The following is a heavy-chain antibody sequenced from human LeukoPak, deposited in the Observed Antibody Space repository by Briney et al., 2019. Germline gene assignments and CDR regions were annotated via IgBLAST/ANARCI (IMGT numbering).Heavy chain of an antibody. CDR3: ARLRHTSGWYKAFDF. CDR2: ISSSSSTI. CDR1: GFTFSSYS. V-gene: IGHV3-48*04. D-gene: IGHD6-19*01. Sequence: GGSLRLSCAASGFTFSSYSMNWVRQAPGKGLEWVSYISSSSSTIYYAGSVKGRFTISRDNAKNSLYLQMTGLKAKDTALYHCARLRHTSGWYKAFDFWGQGTMVTVSP. J-gene: IGHJ3*01.